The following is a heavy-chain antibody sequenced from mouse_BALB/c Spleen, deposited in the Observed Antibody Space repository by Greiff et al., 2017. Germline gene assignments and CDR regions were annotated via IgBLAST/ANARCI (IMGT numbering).Heavy chain of an antibody. V-gene: IGHV1-84*02. CDR1: GYTFTDYY. CDR2: IYPGSGNT. Sequence: VQLQESGPELVKPGASVKISCKASGYTFTDYYINWVKQKPGQGLEWIGWIYPGSGNTKYNEKFKGKATLTVDTSSSTAYMQLSSLTSEDTAVYFCARWELGEAYYAMDYWGQGTSVTVSS. D-gene: IGHD3-3*01. CDR3: ARWELGEAYYAMDY. J-gene: IGHJ4*01.